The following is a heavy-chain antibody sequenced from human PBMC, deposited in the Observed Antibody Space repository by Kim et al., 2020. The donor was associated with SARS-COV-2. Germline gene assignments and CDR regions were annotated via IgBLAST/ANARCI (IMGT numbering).Heavy chain of an antibody. CDR3: ARQPPGGGEILTGYVPGPN. D-gene: IGHD3-9*01. Sequence: SETLSLTCTVSGGSISSSSYYWGWIRQPPGKGLEWIGSIYYSGSTYYNPSLKSRVTISVDTSKNQFSLKLSSVTAADTAVYYCARQPPGGGEILTGYVPGPNWGQGTLVTVSS. J-gene: IGHJ4*02. V-gene: IGHV4-39*01. CDR2: IYYSGST. CDR1: GGSISSSSYY.